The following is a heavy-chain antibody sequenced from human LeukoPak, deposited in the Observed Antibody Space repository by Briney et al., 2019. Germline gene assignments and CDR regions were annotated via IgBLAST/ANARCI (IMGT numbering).Heavy chain of an antibody. CDR1: GGSINSYY. D-gene: IGHD5-24*01. J-gene: IGHJ4*02. Sequence: PSETLSLTCTVSGGSINSYYWSWIRQPPGKGLEWIGYIYYSGSTNYNPSLKSRVTTSVDTSKNQFSLKLRSVTAADTAVYYCAREVQMATQFDYWGQGTLVTVSS. CDR3: AREVQMATQFDY. CDR2: IYYSGST. V-gene: IGHV4-59*12.